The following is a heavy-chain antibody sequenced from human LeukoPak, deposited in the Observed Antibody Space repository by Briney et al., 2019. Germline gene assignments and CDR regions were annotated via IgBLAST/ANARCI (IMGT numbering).Heavy chain of an antibody. Sequence: GASVKVSCKASGYTFTGYYIHWVRQAPGQGLEWMGWINPNNADTSSAQKFQGRVTMTRDTSITTAFMELSSLTSDDTAVYYCARDEWGGNGFDIWGQGTMVIVSS. J-gene: IGHJ3*02. CDR3: ARDEWGGNGFDI. D-gene: IGHD3-16*01. CDR1: GYTFTGYY. V-gene: IGHV1-2*02. CDR2: INPNNADT.